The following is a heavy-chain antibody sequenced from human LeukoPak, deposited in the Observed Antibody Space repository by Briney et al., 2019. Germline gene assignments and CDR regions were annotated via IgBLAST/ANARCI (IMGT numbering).Heavy chain of an antibody. D-gene: IGHD3-16*01. V-gene: IGHV5-51*01. CDR3: ARHKGVSGPRLNLYYYGLGV. Sequence: KRGESLKISCKGSGYSFTSYWIGWVRQMPGKGPEWMGIIYPGDSDTRYSPSLQGQVTISADKSITTAYLQWSSLKASDSAIYYCARHKGVSGPRLNLYYYGLGVWGQGTVVTVSS. J-gene: IGHJ6*02. CDR1: GYSFTSYW. CDR2: IYPGDSDT.